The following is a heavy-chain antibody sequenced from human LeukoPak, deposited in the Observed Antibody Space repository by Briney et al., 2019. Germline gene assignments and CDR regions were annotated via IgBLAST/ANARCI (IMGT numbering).Heavy chain of an antibody. J-gene: IGHJ4*02. D-gene: IGHD5-18*01. CDR2: INPNSGGT. Sequence: ASVKVSCKASGYTFTDYYMHWVRQAPGQGLEWMGWINPNSGGTNYAQKFQGWVTMTRDTSISTAYMELSRLRSDDTAVYYCARGIQLWSYYFDYWGQGTLVTVSS. CDR1: GYTFTDYY. CDR3: ARGIQLWSYYFDY. V-gene: IGHV1-2*04.